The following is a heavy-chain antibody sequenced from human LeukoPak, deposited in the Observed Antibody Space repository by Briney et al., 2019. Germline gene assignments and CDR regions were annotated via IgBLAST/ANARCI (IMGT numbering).Heavy chain of an antibody. D-gene: IGHD6-6*01. CDR3: ARDEGYSSSSRWFDP. V-gene: IGHV1-24*01. CDR2: FDPEDGET. Sequence: ASAKVSCKVSGYTLTELSMHWVRQAPGKGLEWMGGFDPEDGETIYAQKFQGRVTMTEDTSTDTAYMELSSLRSEDTAVYYCARDEGYSSSSRWFDPWGQGTLVTVSS. J-gene: IGHJ5*02. CDR1: GYTLTELS.